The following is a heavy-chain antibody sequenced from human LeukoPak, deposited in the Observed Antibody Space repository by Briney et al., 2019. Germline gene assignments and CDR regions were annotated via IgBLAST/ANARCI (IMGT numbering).Heavy chain of an antibody. D-gene: IGHD3-22*01. CDR2: INPNSGGT. CDR1: GYTFTGYY. V-gene: IGHV1-2*02. Sequence: GASVKVSCKASGYTFTGYYMHWVRQAPGQGLEWMGWINPNSGGTNYAQKFQGRVTTTRDTSISTAYMELSRLRSDDTAVYYCARSLTMIVVALGYWGQGTLVTVSS. CDR3: ARSLTMIVVALGY. J-gene: IGHJ4*02.